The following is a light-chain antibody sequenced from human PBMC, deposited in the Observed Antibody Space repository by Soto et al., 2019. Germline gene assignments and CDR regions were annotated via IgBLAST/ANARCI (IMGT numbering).Light chain of an antibody. CDR2: ANN. J-gene: IGLJ3*02. Sequence: QSVVTQPPSASGTPGQRVTISCSGSSSNIGSNTVNWYQQVPGTAPKLLIYANNKRPSGVSDRFSGSKSGTSASLAISGLQSEDEADYYCSSYAGNYNLVFGGGTKLTVL. CDR3: SSYAGNYNLV. CDR1: SSNIGSNT. V-gene: IGLV1-44*01.